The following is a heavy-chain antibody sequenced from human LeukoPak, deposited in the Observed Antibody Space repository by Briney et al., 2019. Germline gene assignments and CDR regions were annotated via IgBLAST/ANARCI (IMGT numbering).Heavy chain of an antibody. J-gene: IGHJ4*01. V-gene: IGHV3-73*01. CDR1: GFTFSDSV. CDR2: IRSKTKSGET. D-gene: IGHD3-3*01. Sequence: GGSLKLSCYVSGFTFSDSVVHWVRHAAGKGLEWVGRIRSKTKSGETAYAASVKGRFTISRDDSKDTAYLQMNSLKPEDTAVSYCTSPAHDFDIWSGYYSLWGHGTQVTVSS. CDR3: TSPAHDFDIWSGYYSL.